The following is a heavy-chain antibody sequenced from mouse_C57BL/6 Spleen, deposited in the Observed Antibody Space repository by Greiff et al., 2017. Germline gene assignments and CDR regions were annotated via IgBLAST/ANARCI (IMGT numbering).Heavy chain of an antibody. Sequence: QVQLQQPGAELVRPGSSVKLSCTASGYTFTSYWMHWVKQRPIQGLEWIGNIDPSDSETHYNQKFKDKATLTVDKSSSTAYMQLSSLTSEDSAVYYCARAGDGSSGFDYWGQGTTLTVSS. D-gene: IGHD2-3*01. J-gene: IGHJ2*01. V-gene: IGHV1-52*01. CDR3: ARAGDGSSGFDY. CDR2: IDPSDSET. CDR1: GYTFTSYW.